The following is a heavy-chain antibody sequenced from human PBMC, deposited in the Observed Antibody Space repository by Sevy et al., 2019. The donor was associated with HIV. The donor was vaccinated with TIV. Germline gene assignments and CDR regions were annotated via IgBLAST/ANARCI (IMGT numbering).Heavy chain of an antibody. CDR3: AREGCTKPHDY. V-gene: IGHV3-23*01. Sequence: GGSLRLSCEASGFTFSKYSMSWVRQAPGKGLEWVSTFSFGCGRINYADSVKGRFTISRDDSKNTLYLQMNSLRAEDTAVYYCAREGCTKPHDYWGQGTLSPSPQ. D-gene: IGHD2-8*01. CDR2: FSFGCGRI. J-gene: IGHJ4*02. CDR1: GFTFSKYS.